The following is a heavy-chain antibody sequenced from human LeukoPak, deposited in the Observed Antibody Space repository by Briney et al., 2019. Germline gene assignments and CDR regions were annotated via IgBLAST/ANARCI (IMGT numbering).Heavy chain of an antibody. CDR2: IYYSGST. D-gene: IGHD6-6*01. V-gene: IGHV4-39*07. CDR1: GGSISSSSYY. Sequence: KPPETLSLTCTVSGGSISSSSYYWGWIRQPPGKGLEWIGSIYYSGSTYYNPSLKSRVTISVDTSKNQFSLKLSSVTAADTAVYYCARDQSIAARPVDYWGQGTLVTVSS. J-gene: IGHJ4*02. CDR3: ARDQSIAARPVDY.